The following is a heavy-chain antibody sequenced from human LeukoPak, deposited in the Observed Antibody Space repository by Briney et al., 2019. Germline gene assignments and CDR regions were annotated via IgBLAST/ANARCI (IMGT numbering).Heavy chain of an antibody. V-gene: IGHV4-34*01. D-gene: IGHD3-22*01. J-gene: IGHJ3*02. CDR2: IYYSGST. CDR3: ARTSYYYDSSGYYYVGAFDI. Sequence: SETLSLTCAVYGGSFSGYYWGWIRQPPGKGLEWIGSIYYSGSTYYNPSLKSRVTISVDTSKNQFSLKLSSVTAADTAVYYCARTSYYYDSSGYYYVGAFDIWGQGTMVTVSS. CDR1: GGSFSGYY.